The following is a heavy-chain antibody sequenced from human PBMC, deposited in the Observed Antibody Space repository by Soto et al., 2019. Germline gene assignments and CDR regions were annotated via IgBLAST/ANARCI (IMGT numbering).Heavy chain of an antibody. CDR1: GFTFSSYA. V-gene: IGHV3-23*01. CDR3: ARGDRGGSGSPASYYYSGLDV. J-gene: IGHJ6*02. Sequence: DVQVLESGGDLVQPGGSLRLSCAASGFTFSSYAMSWVRQAPGKGLEWVSSVSAGGDMTYYSDSVKGRFTISRDNSNNALFLQMNSLRIEDTDLYYCARGDRGGSGSPASYYYSGLDVWGQGTTVTVS. CDR2: VSAGGDMT. D-gene: IGHD3-10*01.